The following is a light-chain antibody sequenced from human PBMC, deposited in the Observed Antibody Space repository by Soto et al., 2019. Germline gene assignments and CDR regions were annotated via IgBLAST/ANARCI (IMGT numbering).Light chain of an antibody. CDR1: SSNIGSNT. J-gene: IGLJ1*01. CDR2: SNN. V-gene: IGLV1-44*01. CDR3: AAWDDSLIGYV. Sequence: QSVLTQPPSATRTPGQRVTISCSGRSSNIGSNTVNWYQQLPGTAPELLIYSNNQRPSGVPDRFSGSKSGTSASLAISGLQSDDEADYYCAAWDDSLIGYVVGTGIRSPP.